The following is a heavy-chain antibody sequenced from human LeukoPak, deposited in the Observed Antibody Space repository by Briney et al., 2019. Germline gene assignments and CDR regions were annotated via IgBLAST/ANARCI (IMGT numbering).Heavy chain of an antibody. J-gene: IGHJ4*02. V-gene: IGHV1-2*02. CDR3: ARGQPDIVATAYFDY. CDR1: GYTFTGYY. CDR2: INPNSGGT. D-gene: IGHD5-12*01. Sequence: ASVKVSCKASGYTFTGYYMHWVRQAPGQGLEWMGWINPNSGGTNYAQKFQGRVTMTRDTSISTAYMELSRLRSEDTAVYYCARGQPDIVATAYFDYWGQGTPVTASS.